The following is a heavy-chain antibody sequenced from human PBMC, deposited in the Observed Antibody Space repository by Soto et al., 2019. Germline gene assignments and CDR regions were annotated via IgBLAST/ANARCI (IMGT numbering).Heavy chain of an antibody. J-gene: IGHJ4*02. CDR3: AKGRYGDYWGIDY. D-gene: IGHD4-17*01. Sequence: SETLSLTCTVSGDSISSGSAYWGWVRQPPGKGLEWIGSFYYSGNTHYNPSLKSRATISVDTSKNQFSLKLSSVTAPDKAVKNCAKGRYGDYWGIDYWGQGTMVTVSS. V-gene: IGHV4-39*01. CDR2: FYYSGNT. CDR1: GDSISSGSAY.